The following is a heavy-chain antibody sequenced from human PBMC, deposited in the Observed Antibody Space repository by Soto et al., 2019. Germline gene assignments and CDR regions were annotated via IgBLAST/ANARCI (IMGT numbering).Heavy chain of an antibody. V-gene: IGHV3-NL1*01. CDR2: IYSGGST. J-gene: IGHJ4*02. Sequence: QVQLVESGGGVVQPGRSLRLSCAASGFTFSSYGMHWVRQAPGKGLEWVAVIYSGGSTYYADSVKGRFTISRDNSKNTLYLQMTSLRAEDTAVYYCARATLSAYGYYFDYWGQGTLVTVSS. D-gene: IGHD4-17*01. CDR3: ARATLSAYGYYFDY. CDR1: GFTFSSYG.